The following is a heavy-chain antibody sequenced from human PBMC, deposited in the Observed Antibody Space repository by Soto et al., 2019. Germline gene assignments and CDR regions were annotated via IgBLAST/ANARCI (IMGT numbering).Heavy chain of an antibody. V-gene: IGHV3-21*01. CDR3: ARAGDTAMVTYIVY. J-gene: IGHJ4*02. CDR2: ISSSSSYI. D-gene: IGHD5-18*01. CDR1: GLTFSSYS. Sequence: GGSLRLSCEASGLTFSSYSMHWVRQAPGKGLEWVSSISSSSSYIYYADSVKGRFTISRDNAKNSLYLQMNSLRAEDTAVYYCARAGDTAMVTYIVYWGQGTLVTVSS.